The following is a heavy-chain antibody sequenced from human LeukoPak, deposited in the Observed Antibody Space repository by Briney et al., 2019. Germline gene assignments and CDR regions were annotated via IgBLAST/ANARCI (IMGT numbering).Heavy chain of an antibody. Sequence: ASLKVCCKASGYTFTGYYMHWVRQAPGQGLEWMEWINPNSGGTNYAQKFQGRVTMTRDTSISTAYMELSRLRSDDTAVYYCARDQKQWMVLRYFDYWGQGTLVTVSS. CDR2: INPNSGGT. CDR1: GYTFTGYY. V-gene: IGHV1-2*02. J-gene: IGHJ4*02. D-gene: IGHD6-19*01. CDR3: ARDQKQWMVLRYFDY.